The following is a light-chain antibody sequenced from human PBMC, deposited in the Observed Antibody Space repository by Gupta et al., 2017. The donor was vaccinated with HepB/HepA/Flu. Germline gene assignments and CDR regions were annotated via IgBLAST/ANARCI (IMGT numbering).Light chain of an antibody. CDR2: GAS. J-gene: IGKJ3*01. CDR3: QQYNNWPRVT. Sequence: EVVMTQSPATLSVSPGARATLSCRASQSVDSNVAWYQQKPGQAPRLLIFGASTRASGIQARFSGSGSGTEFTLTISSLQSEDFAVYYCQQYNNWPRVTFGPGTKVDIK. CDR1: QSVDSN. V-gene: IGKV3-15*01.